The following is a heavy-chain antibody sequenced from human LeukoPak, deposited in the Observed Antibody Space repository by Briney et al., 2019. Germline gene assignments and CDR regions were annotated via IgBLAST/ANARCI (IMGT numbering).Heavy chain of an antibody. D-gene: IGHD5-18*01. CDR1: GGSISSYY. CDR2: IFYSGRT. CDR3: ARGQKYIYGYTVTELGSGYFDY. Sequence: PSETLSLTCSVSGGSISSYYWNWIRQPPGKGPEWIGYIFYSGRTSYNPSLKSRVTISVDTSKNHFSLTLSSVTAADTAVYYCARGQKYIYGYTVTELGSGYFDYWGQGTLVTVSS. V-gene: IGHV4-59*01. J-gene: IGHJ4*02.